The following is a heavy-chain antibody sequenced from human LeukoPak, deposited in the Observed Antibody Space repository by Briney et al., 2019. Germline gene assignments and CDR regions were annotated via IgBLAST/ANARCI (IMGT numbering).Heavy chain of an antibody. J-gene: IGHJ4*02. CDR2: IGTGGDT. CDR1: GFTFSSYD. Sequence: GGSLRLSCAASGFTFSSYDMHWVRQATGKGLEWVSAIGTGGDTYYPGSVKGRFTISRENAKNSLYLQMNSLRAGDTAVYYCARGTWSGYLKYFDYWGQGTLVTVSS. CDR3: ARGTWSGYLKYFDY. V-gene: IGHV3-13*01. D-gene: IGHD3-3*01.